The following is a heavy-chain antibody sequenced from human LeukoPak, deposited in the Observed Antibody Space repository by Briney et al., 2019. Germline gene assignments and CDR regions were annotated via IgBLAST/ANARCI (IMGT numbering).Heavy chain of an antibody. CDR3: ARGATTGSGIFFDP. Sequence: SETLSLTCTVSGGSISSTSYYWGWIRQPPGKGLEWIGSIYYSGSTYYNPSLKSRLTISVDTSKNQFSLKLSSVTAADTAVYYCARGATTGSGIFFDPWGQGTLVTVSS. V-gene: IGHV4-39*07. CDR2: IYYSGST. D-gene: IGHD3-10*01. J-gene: IGHJ5*02. CDR1: GGSISSTSYY.